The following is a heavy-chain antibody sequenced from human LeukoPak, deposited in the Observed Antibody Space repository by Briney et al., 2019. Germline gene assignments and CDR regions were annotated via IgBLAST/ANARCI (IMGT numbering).Heavy chain of an antibody. CDR3: AKDWGSSDWYNWFDP. D-gene: IGHD6-19*01. CDR2: INHNGNVN. J-gene: IGHJ5*02. Sequence: GGSLRLSCAASGFTFSSYWMNWARQAPGKGLEWVTSINHNGNVNYYVDSVKGRFTISRDNSKNTLYLQMNSLRVEDTAVYYCAKDWGSSDWYNWFDPWGQGTLVTVSS. V-gene: IGHV3-7*01. CDR1: GFTFSSYW.